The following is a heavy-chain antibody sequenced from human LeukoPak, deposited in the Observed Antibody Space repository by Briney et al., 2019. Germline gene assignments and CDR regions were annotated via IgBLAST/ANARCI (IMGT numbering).Heavy chain of an antibody. Sequence: PSETLSLTCAVYGGSFSGYYWSWIRQPLGKGLEWIGEINHSGSTNYNPSLKSRVTISVDTSKNQFSLKLSSVTAADTAVYYCARGAHRGGYGPIPELDYWGQGTLVTVSS. J-gene: IGHJ4*02. CDR1: GGSFSGYY. CDR2: INHSGST. D-gene: IGHD3-16*01. V-gene: IGHV4-34*01. CDR3: ARGAHRGGYGPIPELDY.